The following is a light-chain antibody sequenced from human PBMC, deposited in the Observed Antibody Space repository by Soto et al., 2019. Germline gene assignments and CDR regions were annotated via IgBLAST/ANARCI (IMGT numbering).Light chain of an antibody. CDR2: YDD. Sequence: QSVLTQPPSVSVAPRQRVTSSCSGSSSNIGNNAVHWYQQLPGKAPRLLIYYDDLVPSGVSDRFSGSRSGTSASLAIRGLQSEDEADYYCAAWDDSLNGPVFGGGTKLTVL. CDR3: AAWDDSLNGPV. J-gene: IGLJ2*01. CDR1: SSNIGNNA. V-gene: IGLV1-36*01.